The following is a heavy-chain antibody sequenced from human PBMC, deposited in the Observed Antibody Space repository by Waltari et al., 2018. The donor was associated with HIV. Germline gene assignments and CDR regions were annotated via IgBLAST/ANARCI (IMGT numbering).Heavy chain of an antibody. D-gene: IGHD2-15*01. J-gene: IGHJ4*02. CDR1: GFTFSTYW. CDR2: IKPDGSEK. CDR3: ARDRRCSGGSCYYFDY. Sequence: EVQLVESGGGLVQTGGSLRLSCAASGFTFSTYWMSWVRQAPGKGLEWVANIKPDGSEKFYVDSVKGRFTISRDNAKNSLYLQMNSLRADDTAVYYCARDRRCSGGSCYYFDYWGQGTQVAVSS. V-gene: IGHV3-7*01.